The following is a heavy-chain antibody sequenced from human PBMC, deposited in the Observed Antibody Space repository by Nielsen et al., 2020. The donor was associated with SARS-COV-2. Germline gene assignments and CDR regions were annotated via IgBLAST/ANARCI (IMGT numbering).Heavy chain of an antibody. J-gene: IGHJ5*02. CDR2: FDPEDGET. CDR3: ATGAAAGTQNWFDP. Sequence: ASVKVSCKVSGYTLTELSMHWVRQVPGKGLEWMGGFDPEDGETIYAQKFQGRVTMTEDTSTDTAYMELSSLRSEDTAVYYCATGAAAGTQNWFDPWGQGTLVTVSS. CDR1: GYTLTELS. V-gene: IGHV1-24*01. D-gene: IGHD6-13*01.